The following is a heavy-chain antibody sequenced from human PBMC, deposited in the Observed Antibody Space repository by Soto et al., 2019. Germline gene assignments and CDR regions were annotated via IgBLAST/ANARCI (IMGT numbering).Heavy chain of an antibody. Sequence: QITLKESGPTLVKPTQTLTLTCTFSGFSLSSTRVAVGWIRQPPGKALEWLALIYWDDDKRYSPFLKSRLTITNDTSINQVLLTMSNIDPVYTPTYYCPHSVVASFGYYFDYWGQGTLVTVSS. J-gene: IGHJ4*02. V-gene: IGHV2-5*02. D-gene: IGHD5-12*01. CDR1: GFSLSSTRVA. CDR2: IYWDDDK. CDR3: PHSVVASFGYYFDY.